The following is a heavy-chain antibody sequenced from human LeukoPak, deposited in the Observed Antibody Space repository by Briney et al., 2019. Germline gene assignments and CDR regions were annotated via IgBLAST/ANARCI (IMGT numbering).Heavy chain of an antibody. CDR2: ISSGGSTI. V-gene: IGHV3-48*03. CDR3: ARDLGQQLGHDY. CDR1: GFTFSSYE. D-gene: IGHD6-13*01. Sequence: GGSLRLSCAASGFTFSSYEMNWVRQAPGKGLEWVSYISSGGSTIYYADSVKGRFTISRDNAKNSLYLQMNSLRAEDTAVYYCARDLGQQLGHDYWGQGTLVTVSS. J-gene: IGHJ4*02.